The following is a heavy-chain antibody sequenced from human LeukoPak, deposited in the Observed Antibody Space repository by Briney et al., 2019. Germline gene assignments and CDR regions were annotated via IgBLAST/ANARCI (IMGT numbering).Heavy chain of an antibody. CDR2: ISSSGSTI. J-gene: IGHJ3*02. V-gene: IGHV3-48*03. CDR3: ARVGYYYDSSGYLKNDAFDI. CDR1: GFTFSSYE. D-gene: IGHD3-22*01. Sequence: GGSLRLSCAASGFTFSSYEMNWVRQAPGKGLEWVSYISSSGSTIYYADSVKGRFTISRDNAKNSLYLQMNSLRAEDTAVYYCARVGYYYDSSGYLKNDAFDIWGQGTMVTVSS.